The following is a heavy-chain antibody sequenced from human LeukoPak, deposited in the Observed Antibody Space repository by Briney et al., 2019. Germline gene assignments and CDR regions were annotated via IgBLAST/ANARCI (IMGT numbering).Heavy chain of an antibody. V-gene: IGHV1-2*02. D-gene: IGHD2/OR15-2a*01. CDR1: GYTFTGYY. J-gene: IGHJ3*02. Sequence: ASVKVSCKASGYTFTGYYMHWVRQAPGQGLEWMGWINPNSGGTNYAQRFQGRVTMTRDTSISTAYMELSRLRSDDTAVYYCATGLTKLLVAFDIWGQGTMVTVSS. CDR3: ATGLTKLLVAFDI. CDR2: INPNSGGT.